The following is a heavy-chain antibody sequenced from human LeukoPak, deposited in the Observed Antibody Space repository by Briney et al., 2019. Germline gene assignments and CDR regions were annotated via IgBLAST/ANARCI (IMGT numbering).Heavy chain of an antibody. CDR1: GYTLSTYA. V-gene: IGHV1-69*10. D-gene: IGHD2-8*01. CDR2: IIPILAIA. Sequence: VKVSCKASGYTLSTYAISWVRHAPGQGLEWMGRIIPILAIANYAQKLQGRVTITADKSTSTAYMELSSLRSEDTAVYYCAREENNGYFDYWGQGTLVTVSS. CDR3: AREENNGYFDY. J-gene: IGHJ4*02.